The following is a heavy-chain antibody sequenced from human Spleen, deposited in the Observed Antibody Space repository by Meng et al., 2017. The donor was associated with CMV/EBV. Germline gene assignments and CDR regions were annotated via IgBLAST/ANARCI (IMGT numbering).Heavy chain of an antibody. J-gene: IGHJ6*02. V-gene: IGHV4-30-4*08. D-gene: IGHD7-27*01. CDR1: GGSINSGDYY. CDR3: ARDKLGVALDV. CDR2: IYYSGST. Sequence: SETLSLTCTVSGGSINSGDYYWPWIRQPPGKGLEWIGYIYYSGSTYYNPSLKSRVTISLDSSKNQFSLEPTSVTAADTAVYYCARDKLGVALDVWGQGTTVTVSS.